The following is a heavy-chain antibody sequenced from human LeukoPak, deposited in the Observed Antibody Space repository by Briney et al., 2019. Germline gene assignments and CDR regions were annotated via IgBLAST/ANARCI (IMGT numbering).Heavy chain of an antibody. J-gene: IGHJ4*02. CDR3: TKEWSNAGTTISPPDY. CDR2: IRNDGSMK. D-gene: IGHD1-7*01. V-gene: IGHV3-30*02. Sequence: GGSLRLSCAASGFIFSNHGMHWVRQTPAKGLEWVAFIRNDGSMKYYADSVKGRFTISRDNSKNTLYLQMNSMRVEDTAVYFCTKEWSNAGTTISPPDYWGQGTLVTVSS. CDR1: GFIFSNHG.